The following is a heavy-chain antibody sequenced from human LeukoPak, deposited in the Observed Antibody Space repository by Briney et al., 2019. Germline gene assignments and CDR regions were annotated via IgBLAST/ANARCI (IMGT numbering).Heavy chain of an antibody. V-gene: IGHV1-46*01. CDR2: INPSDGRT. CDR1: GYTFSSYS. J-gene: IGHJ5*02. Sequence: GASVKVPCKASGYTFSSYSVHWVRQTPGQGLEWMGIINPSDGRTTYAQNFQGRATMTRDTSTSTVYMELSSLRSEDTAVYYCARDPTVITSSRITIFGVVKGPHNWFDPWGQGTLVTVSS. D-gene: IGHD3-3*01. CDR3: ARDPTVITSSRITIFGVVKGPHNWFDP.